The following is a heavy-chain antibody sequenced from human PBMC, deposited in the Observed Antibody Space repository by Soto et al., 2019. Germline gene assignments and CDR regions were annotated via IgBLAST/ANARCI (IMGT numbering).Heavy chain of an antibody. J-gene: IGHJ4*02. D-gene: IGHD5-18*01. V-gene: IGHV4-59*01. Sequence: SETLSLTCTVSGGSISNYYWNWIRQSPGKGLEWIGCIYSSGSTHYNPSLQNRVTISIDTSKNQVSLKVNSVTAADTAVYYCARDHPHSYGVYYFDYWGQGTPVTVSS. CDR3: ARDHPHSYGVYYFDY. CDR1: GGSISNYY. CDR2: IYSSGST.